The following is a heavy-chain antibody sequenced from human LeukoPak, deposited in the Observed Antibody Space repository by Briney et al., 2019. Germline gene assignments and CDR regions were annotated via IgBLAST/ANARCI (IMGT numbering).Heavy chain of an antibody. J-gene: IGHJ4*02. CDR2: VYNSGNT. V-gene: IGHV4-59*12. Sequence: SETLSPTCAVYGVSFSGYYWSWIRQPPGKGLEWMGYVYNSGNTDYNPSLKSRVTISADTSKNQFSLKLTSVTAADTAVYYCVRDRELNYWGQGTLVTVSS. CDR1: GVSFSGYY. D-gene: IGHD1-7*01. CDR3: VRDRELNY.